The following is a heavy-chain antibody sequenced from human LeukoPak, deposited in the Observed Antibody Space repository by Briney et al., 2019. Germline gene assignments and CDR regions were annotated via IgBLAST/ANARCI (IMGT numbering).Heavy chain of an antibody. J-gene: IGHJ4*02. CDR1: GYTLTELS. CDR3: AKDVNSSGYYLGFDY. V-gene: IGHV1-24*01. CDR2: FDPEDGET. D-gene: IGHD3-22*01. Sequence: ASVKVSCKVSGYTLTELSMHWVRQAPGKGLEWMGGFDPEDGETIYAQKFQGRVTMTEDTSTDTAYMELSSLRSEDTAVYYCAKDVNSSGYYLGFDYWGQGTLVTVSS.